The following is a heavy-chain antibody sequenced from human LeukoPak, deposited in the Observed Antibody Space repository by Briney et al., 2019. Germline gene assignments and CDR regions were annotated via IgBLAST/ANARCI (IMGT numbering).Heavy chain of an antibody. Sequence: PGRSLRLSCVASGFTFSSYGMHWVRQAPGKGLEWVAVISYDGSNKYYADSVKGRFTISRDNSKNTLYLQMNSLRAEDTAVYYCAKGSVVDIVATSLDYWGQGTLVTVSS. V-gene: IGHV3-30*18. J-gene: IGHJ4*02. CDR1: GFTFSSYG. CDR3: AKGSVVDIVATSLDY. D-gene: IGHD5-12*01. CDR2: ISYDGSNK.